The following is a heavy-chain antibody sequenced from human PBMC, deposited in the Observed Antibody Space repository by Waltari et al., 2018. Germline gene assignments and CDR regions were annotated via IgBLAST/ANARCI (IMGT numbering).Heavy chain of an antibody. V-gene: IGHV1-69*05. Sequence: QVQLVQSGAEVKKPGSSVKVSCKASGGTFSSYAISWVRQAPGQGLEWMGGIIPIFCTAKYAQEFQGRGTITTDESTSTAYMELSSLRSEDKAVYYCAGGYDFWGGYFDYWGQGTLVTVSS. CDR2: IIPIFCTA. J-gene: IGHJ4*02. CDR1: GGTFSSYA. D-gene: IGHD3-3*01. CDR3: AGGYDFWGGYFDY.